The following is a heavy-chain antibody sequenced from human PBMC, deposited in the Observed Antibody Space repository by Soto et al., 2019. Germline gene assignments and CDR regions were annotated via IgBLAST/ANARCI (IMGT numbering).Heavy chain of an antibody. D-gene: IGHD1-26*01. Sequence: QVQLQQWGAGLLKPSETLSLTCAVYGGSFSDYYWSWIRQPPGKGLEWIGDIYQSGSTNYNPSLKSRVTILVDASKNQFSLKLSSVTAADTAVYYCARGGRGRGTYYVFARDYFFDFWGQGSLVTVSS. CDR3: ARGGRGRGTYYVFARDYFFDF. CDR2: IYQSGST. V-gene: IGHV4-34*02. J-gene: IGHJ4*02. CDR1: GGSFSDYY.